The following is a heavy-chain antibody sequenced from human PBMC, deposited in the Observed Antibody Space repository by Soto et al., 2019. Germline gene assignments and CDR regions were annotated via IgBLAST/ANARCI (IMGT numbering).Heavy chain of an antibody. CDR2: ISSSSSYI. J-gene: IGHJ5*02. V-gene: IGHV3-21*01. CDR1: GFTFSSYS. D-gene: IGHD2-15*01. Sequence: EVQLVESGGGLVKPGGSLRLSCAASGFTFSSYSMNWVRQAPGKGLEWVSSISSSSSYIYYADSVKGRFTISRDNAKNSLYLQMTSLRAEDTAVYYCARDHRCSGGSCYSSWFDPWGQGTLVTVSS. CDR3: ARDHRCSGGSCYSSWFDP.